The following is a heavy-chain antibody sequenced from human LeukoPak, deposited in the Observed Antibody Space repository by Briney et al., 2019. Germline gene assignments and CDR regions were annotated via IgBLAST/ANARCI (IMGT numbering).Heavy chain of an antibody. Sequence: GGSLRLSCAASGFTFSGYSMNWVRQAPGKGLEWVSYIRSSGSPIYYADSVKGRFTISRDNAKNSVYLQMNSLRDEDTAVYYCVRDPDALDYWGQRTLVTVSS. CDR1: GFTFSGYS. CDR3: VRDPDALDY. CDR2: IRSSGSPI. V-gene: IGHV3-48*02. J-gene: IGHJ4*02.